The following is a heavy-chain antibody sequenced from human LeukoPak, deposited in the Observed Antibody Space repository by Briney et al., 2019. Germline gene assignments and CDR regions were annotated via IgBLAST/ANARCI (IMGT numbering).Heavy chain of an antibody. D-gene: IGHD4-17*01. CDR2: IYYSGST. CDR1: GGSISSSSYY. CDR3: ARDNQGNGDYLRYNWFDP. Sequence: PSETLSLTCTVSGGSISSSSYYWGWIRQPPGKGLEWIGSIYYSGSTYYNPSLKSRVTISVDTSKNQFSLKLSSVTAADTAVYYCARDNQGNGDYLRYNWFDPWGQGTLVTVSS. V-gene: IGHV4-39*07. J-gene: IGHJ5*02.